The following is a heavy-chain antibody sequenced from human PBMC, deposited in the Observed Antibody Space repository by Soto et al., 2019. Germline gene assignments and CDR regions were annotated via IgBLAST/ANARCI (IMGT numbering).Heavy chain of an antibody. CDR3: ARVGGFGATTIDY. CDR2: IYYSGST. V-gene: IGHV4-30-4*01. Sequence: QVQLQESGPGLVKPSQTLSLTCTVSGGSISSGDYYWSWIRQPPGKGLEWIGYIYYSGSTYYNPSLKRRVTISVATSKNQFSLKLSSVTAADTAVYYCARVGGFGATTIDYWGQGTLVTVSS. CDR1: GGSISSGDYY. D-gene: IGHD3-10*01. J-gene: IGHJ4*02.